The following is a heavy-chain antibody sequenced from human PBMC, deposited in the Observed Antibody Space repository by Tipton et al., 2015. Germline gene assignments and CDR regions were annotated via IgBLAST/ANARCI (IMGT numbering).Heavy chain of an antibody. CDR2: IYYSGT. D-gene: IGHD6-19*01. CDR1: GGSISTYF. V-gene: IGHV4-59*01. Sequence: TLSLTCSVSGGSISTYFWTWIRQPPGKGLEWIGYIYYSGTNYNPSLKSRVTISVDPSRSQFSLNVTSVTPADTAVYYCARAEISSGWTVRGYLDYWGQGTLVTVSS. J-gene: IGHJ4*02. CDR3: ARAEISSGWTVRGYLDY.